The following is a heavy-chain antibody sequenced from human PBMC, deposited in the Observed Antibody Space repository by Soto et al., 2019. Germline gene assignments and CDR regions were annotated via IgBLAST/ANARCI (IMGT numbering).Heavy chain of an antibody. J-gene: IGHJ6*02. CDR2: ISYDGSNK. CDR3: AKGAPGDTAMVDYYYGMDV. D-gene: IGHD5-18*01. Sequence: PGGSLRLSCADSGFTFSSYGMHWVRQAPGKGLEWVAVISYDGSNKYYADSVKGRFTISRDNSKNTLYLQMNSLRAEDTAVYYCAKGAPGDTAMVDYYYGMDVWGQGTTVTVSS. V-gene: IGHV3-30*18. CDR1: GFTFSSYG.